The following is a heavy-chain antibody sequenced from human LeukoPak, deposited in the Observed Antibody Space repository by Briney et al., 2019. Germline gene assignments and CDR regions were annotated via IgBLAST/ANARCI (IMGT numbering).Heavy chain of an antibody. J-gene: IGHJ4*02. CDR1: GGSISTYY. Sequence: SSETLSLTCTVSGGSISTYYWSWIRQSPGKGLEWIGYIYYRGNTNYNPPLKSRVTISLDTSKNQFSLKLSSVTAADTAVYYCARVPGYCSGGSCFYYFDYWGQGTLVTVSS. CDR2: IYYRGNT. CDR3: ARVPGYCSGGSCFYYFDY. D-gene: IGHD2-15*01. V-gene: IGHV4-59*01.